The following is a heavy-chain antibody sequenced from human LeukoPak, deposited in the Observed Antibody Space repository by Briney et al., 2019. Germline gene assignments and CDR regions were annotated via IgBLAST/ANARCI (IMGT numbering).Heavy chain of an antibody. CDR2: IIPIFGTA. CDR3: ARGGGWGDTDTFFF. D-gene: IGHD5-18*01. J-gene: IGHJ3*01. CDR1: GGTFSSYA. Sequence: GASVKVSCKASGGTFSSYAISWVRQAPGQGLEWMGGIIPIFGTANYAQKFQGRVTITADESTSTAYMELRRLKSDDTAVYYCARGGGWGDTDTFFFWGQGTMVTVSS. V-gene: IGHV1-69*13.